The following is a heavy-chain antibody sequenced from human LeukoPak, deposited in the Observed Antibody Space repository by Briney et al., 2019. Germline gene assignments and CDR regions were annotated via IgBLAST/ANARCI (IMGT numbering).Heavy chain of an antibody. D-gene: IGHD3-22*01. CDR2: ISGSGGST. V-gene: IGHV3-23*01. Sequence: PGGSLRLSCAASGFTFSSYAMSWVPQAPGKGLEWVSAISGSGGSTYYADSVKGRFTISRDNSKNTLYLQMNSLRAEDTAVYYRAKVVEGSCYYDSSGTTIDYWGQGTLVTVSS. J-gene: IGHJ4*02. CDR1: GFTFSSYA. CDR3: AKVVEGSCYYDSSGTTIDY.